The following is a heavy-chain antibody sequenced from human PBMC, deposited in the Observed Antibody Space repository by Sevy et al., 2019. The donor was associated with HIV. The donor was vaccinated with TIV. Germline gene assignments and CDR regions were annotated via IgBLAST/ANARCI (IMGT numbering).Heavy chain of an antibody. CDR2: ISYDGSNK. Sequence: GGSLRLSCAASGFTFSSYGMHWVRQAPGKGLEWVAVISYDGSNKYYADSVKGRFTISRDNSKNTLYLQMNSLRAEDTAVYYCAKEEGGSWLDPWGQGTLVTVSS. V-gene: IGHV3-30*18. CDR3: AKEEGGSWLDP. CDR1: GFTFSSYG. J-gene: IGHJ5*02.